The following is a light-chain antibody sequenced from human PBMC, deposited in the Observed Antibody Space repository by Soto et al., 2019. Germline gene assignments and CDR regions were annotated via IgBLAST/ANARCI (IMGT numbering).Light chain of an antibody. V-gene: IGKV3-15*01. Sequence: EVVMTQSPATLSVSPGERATFSCRASLSVGSNLAWLQQKPGQAPRLLIYGASTRATGVPARFSGRGSGTEFTLNISSLQSEDFAVYYCQQYNNWPRTFGQGTKVEIK. J-gene: IGKJ1*01. CDR2: GAS. CDR3: QQYNNWPRT. CDR1: LSVGSN.